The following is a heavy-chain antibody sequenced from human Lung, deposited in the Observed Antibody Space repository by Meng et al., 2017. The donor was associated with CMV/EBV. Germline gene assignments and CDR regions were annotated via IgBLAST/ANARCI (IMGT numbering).Heavy chain of an antibody. CDR3: ARFSATGAYYYGMDV. V-gene: IGHV4-59*01. D-gene: IGHD1-1*01. J-gene: IGHJ6*02. Sequence: SETXSLTCTVSGASISSYYWSWIRQPPGRGLEYIGFIYYSGSTNYNPSLRRPVIISIDTSKNQFSLKLSSVTTADTAVYYCARFSATGAYYYGMDVWGQGTXVTVSS. CDR1: GASISSYY. CDR2: IYYSGST.